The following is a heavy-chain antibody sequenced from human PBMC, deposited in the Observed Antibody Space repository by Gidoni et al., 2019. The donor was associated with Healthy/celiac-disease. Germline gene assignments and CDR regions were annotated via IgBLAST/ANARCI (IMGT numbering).Heavy chain of an antibody. D-gene: IGHD5-12*01. J-gene: IGHJ4*02. V-gene: IGHV3-30*01. Sequence: QVQLLESGGGVFQPGRSLRLSCAASGSTFRSYAMHWVRQAPGKGLEWVAVISYDGSNKYYADSVKGRFTISRDNSKNTLYLQMNSLRAEDTAVYYCARDPGYSVYDQSDYWGQGTLVTVSS. CDR1: GSTFRSYA. CDR3: ARDPGYSVYDQSDY. CDR2: ISYDGSNK.